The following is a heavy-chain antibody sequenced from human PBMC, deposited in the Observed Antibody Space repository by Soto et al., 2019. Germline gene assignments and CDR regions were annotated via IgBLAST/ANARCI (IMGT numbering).Heavy chain of an antibody. CDR2: IIPIFGTA. CDR3: ARAPNILTVKYYFDY. J-gene: IGHJ4*02. D-gene: IGHD3-9*01. Sequence: QVQLVQSGAEVKKPGSSVKVSCKASGGTFSSYSINWVRQAPGQGLEWMGGIIPIFGTANNAQKFQGRVTNTADESATTVYMELSSLRSEDTAVYYCARAPNILTVKYYFDYWGQGTLVTVSS. V-gene: IGHV1-69*01. CDR1: GGTFSSYS.